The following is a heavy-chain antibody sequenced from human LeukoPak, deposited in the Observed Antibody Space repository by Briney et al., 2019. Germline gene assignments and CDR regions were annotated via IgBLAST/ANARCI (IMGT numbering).Heavy chain of an antibody. J-gene: IGHJ4*02. V-gene: IGHV4-38-2*02. D-gene: IGHD5-12*01. CDR2: SCHSGST. CDR3: ARLSGYDWESFYAY. Sequence: AETLSLTCTVSGFSISSGYYWCLSRQPPGKGLGVIGSSCHSGSTYYNTSVKSRVTISVDTSKNQFSLRLRSVTAAATAVYYCARLSGYDWESFYAYWGQGTLVTASS. CDR1: GFSISSGYY.